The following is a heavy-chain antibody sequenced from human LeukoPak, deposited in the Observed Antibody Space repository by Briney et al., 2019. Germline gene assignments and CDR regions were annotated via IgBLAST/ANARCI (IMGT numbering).Heavy chain of an antibody. CDR1: GGSIHNYY. V-gene: IGHV4-59*08. CDR3: ARLSDRQSRDFDY. CDR2: VYASRSA. Sequence: PSDTLSLPCTLSGGSIHNYYWSWILQPPGKGLGWIAYVYASRSATYNPSLKSRAAVSVDTSKSQISLLLSSVTAADTAVYYCARLSDRQSRDFDYWGQGTLVTVSS. J-gene: IGHJ4*02. D-gene: IGHD3-16*02.